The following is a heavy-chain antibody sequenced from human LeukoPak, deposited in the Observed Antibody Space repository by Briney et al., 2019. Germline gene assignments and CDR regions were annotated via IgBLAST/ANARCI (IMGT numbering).Heavy chain of an antibody. J-gene: IGHJ4*02. D-gene: IGHD3-16*01. Sequence: GGSLRLSCAASGFTFSSYAMSWVRQAPGKGLEWVSAISGSGSTIYYADSVKGRFTISRDNAKNSLYLQMNSLRAEDTAVYYCAREWGGGSDWGQGTLVTVSS. CDR3: AREWGGGSD. CDR2: ISGSGSTI. CDR1: GFTFSSYA. V-gene: IGHV3-48*04.